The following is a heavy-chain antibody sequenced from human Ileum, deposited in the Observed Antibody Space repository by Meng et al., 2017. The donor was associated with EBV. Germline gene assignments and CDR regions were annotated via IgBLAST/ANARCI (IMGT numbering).Heavy chain of an antibody. CDR3: ARADKVRFDY. V-gene: IGHV4-4*02. Sequence: GRLRQSGPGLAKPAVTLSLTFAVSGGSMSSTNWWGWVRQPPGKGLEWIGEIYHSGSTNYNPSLKSRVSISVDKSKNQFSLKLSSVTAADTAVYYCARADKVRFDYWGQGTLVTVSS. CDR2: IYHSGST. CDR1: GGSMSSTNW. J-gene: IGHJ4*02.